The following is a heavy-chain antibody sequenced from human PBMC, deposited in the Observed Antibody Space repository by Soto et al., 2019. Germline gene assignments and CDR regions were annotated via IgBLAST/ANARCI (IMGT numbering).Heavy chain of an antibody. J-gene: IGHJ4*02. CDR1: GVTFSDFA. CDR3: AKMEGMDPWAYSFDY. CDR2: IYGGGNGP. V-gene: IGHV3-23*01. Sequence: EVQVLESGGGLVQPGGSLRLSCAATGVTFSDFAMSWVRQAPGKGLEWVSRIYGGGNGPHYADSVKGRVNISRDNSKNPLYLQMNSLRAEDTAVYYCAKMEGMDPWAYSFDYWGQGTLVTVSS. D-gene: IGHD2-2*03.